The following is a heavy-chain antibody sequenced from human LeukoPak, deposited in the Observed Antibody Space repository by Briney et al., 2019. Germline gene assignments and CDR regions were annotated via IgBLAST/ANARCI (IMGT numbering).Heavy chain of an antibody. CDR2: IY. Sequence: SQTLSLTCTVSGGSISSGDYYWSWIRQPPGKGLEWIGYIYYNPSLKSRVTISVDTSKNQFSLELSSVTAADTAVYYCARAPGAFDYWGQGTLVTVSS. V-gene: IGHV4-30-4*01. D-gene: IGHD1-26*01. CDR3: ARAPGAFDY. CDR1: GGSISSGDYY. J-gene: IGHJ4*02.